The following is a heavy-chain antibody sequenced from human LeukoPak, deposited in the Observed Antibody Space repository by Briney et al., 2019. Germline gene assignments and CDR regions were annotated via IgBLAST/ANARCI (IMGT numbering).Heavy chain of an antibody. CDR1: GFTFSSYS. Sequence: PGGSLRLSCAASGFTFSSYSMNWVRQAPGKGLEWVSYISSSGSTIYYADSVKGRFTISRDNAKNSLYLQMNSLRAEDTAVYYCARVYYYDSSGYPPPPDYWGQGTLVTVSS. CDR3: ARVYYYDSSGYPPPPDY. J-gene: IGHJ4*02. V-gene: IGHV3-48*04. CDR2: ISSSGSTI. D-gene: IGHD3-22*01.